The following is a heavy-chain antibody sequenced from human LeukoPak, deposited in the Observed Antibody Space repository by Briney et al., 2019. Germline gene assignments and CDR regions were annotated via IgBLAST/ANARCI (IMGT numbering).Heavy chain of an antibody. V-gene: IGHV3-30-3*01. CDR2: ISYDGSNK. CDR1: GFTFSSYA. D-gene: IGHD3-10*01. J-gene: IGHJ4*02. CDR3: AKGSMVREFFDY. Sequence: PGRSLRLSCAASGFTFSSYAMHWVRQAPGKGLEWVAVISYDGSNKYYADSVKGRFTISRDNSKNTLYLQMNSLRAEDTAVYYCAKGSMVREFFDYWGQGTLVTVSS.